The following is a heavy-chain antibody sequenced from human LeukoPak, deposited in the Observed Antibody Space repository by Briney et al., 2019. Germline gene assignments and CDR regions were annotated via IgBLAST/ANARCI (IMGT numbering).Heavy chain of an antibody. V-gene: IGHV3-53*01. CDR1: GFTVSSNY. CDR3: AREADTAMVLDY. D-gene: IGHD5-18*01. Sequence: GGSLRLSCAASGFTVSSNYMSWVRQAPGKGLEWVSVIYSGGSTYYADSVKGRFTISRDNSKNTLYLQMNSLRAEDTAVYYCAREADTAMVLDYWGQRTLVTVSS. J-gene: IGHJ4*02. CDR2: IYSGGST.